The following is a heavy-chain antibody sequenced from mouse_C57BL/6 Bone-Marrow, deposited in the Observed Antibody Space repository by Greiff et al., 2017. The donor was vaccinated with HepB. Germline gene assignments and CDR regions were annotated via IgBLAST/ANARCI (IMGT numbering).Heavy chain of an antibody. J-gene: IGHJ1*03. Sequence: EVKLMESGGGLVKPGGSLKLSCAASGFTFSSYTMSWVRQTPEKRLEWVATISGGGGNTYYPDSVNGRFTISRDNAKNTLYLQMSSLRSEDTALYNCARHDYDYVWYFDVWGTGTTVTVSS. CDR2: ISGGGGNT. D-gene: IGHD2-4*01. CDR3: ARHDYDYVWYFDV. V-gene: IGHV5-9*01. CDR1: GFTFSSYT.